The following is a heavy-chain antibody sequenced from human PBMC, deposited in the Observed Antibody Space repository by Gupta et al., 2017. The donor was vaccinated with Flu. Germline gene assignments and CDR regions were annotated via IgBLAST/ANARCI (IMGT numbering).Heavy chain of an antibody. CDR1: YA. J-gene: IGHJ4*02. D-gene: IGHD2-15*01. Sequence: YAMNWVRQAPGKGLEWVSTISGSGGSTYYADSVKGRFTISRDNSKNTLYLQMNSLRAEDTAVYYCAQGRGCSGGSCYSFDYWGQGTLVTVSS. V-gene: IGHV3-23*01. CDR2: ISGSGGST. CDR3: AQGRGCSGGSCYSFDY.